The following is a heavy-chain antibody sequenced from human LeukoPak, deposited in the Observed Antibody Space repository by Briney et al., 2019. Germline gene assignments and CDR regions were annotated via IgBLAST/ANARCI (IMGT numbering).Heavy chain of an antibody. Sequence: GGSLRLSCAASGFTFSSYGMHWVRQAPGKGLEWVAFIRYDGSNKYYADSVKGRFTISRDNSKNTLYLQMNSLRAEDTAVYYCAKVSYYYDSSGHLDYWGQGTLVTVSS. CDR3: AKVSYYYDSSGHLDY. CDR2: IRYDGSNK. D-gene: IGHD3-22*01. CDR1: GFTFSSYG. J-gene: IGHJ4*02. V-gene: IGHV3-30*02.